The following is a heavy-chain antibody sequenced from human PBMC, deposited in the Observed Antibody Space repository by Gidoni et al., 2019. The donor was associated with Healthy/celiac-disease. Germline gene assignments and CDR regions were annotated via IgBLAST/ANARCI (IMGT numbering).Heavy chain of an antibody. J-gene: IGHJ4*02. CDR2: ISGSGGST. Sequence: EVQLLESGGGLVQPGGSLRLSCAASGFTFSSSAIRWVRQAPGKGLEWVSAISGSGGSTYYADSVKGRFTISRDNSKNTLYLQMNSLRAEDTAVYYCALSAWNSDYFDYWGQGTLVTVSS. CDR3: ALSAWNSDYFDY. V-gene: IGHV3-23*01. D-gene: IGHD1-7*01. CDR1: GFTFSSSA.